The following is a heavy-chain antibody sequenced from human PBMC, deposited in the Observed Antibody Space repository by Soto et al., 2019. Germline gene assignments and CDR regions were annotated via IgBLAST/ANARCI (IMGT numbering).Heavy chain of an antibody. D-gene: IGHD6-19*01. J-gene: IGHJ4*02. CDR3: ARPHRPSFFSRGWYRQYYFDY. V-gene: IGHV1-18*01. CDR1: GYTFTSYG. Sequence: QVQLVQSGAEVKKPGASVKVSCKASGYTFTSYGISWVRQAPGQGLEWMGWISAYNGNTNYAQKLQGRVTMTTDTSTSTAYMELRSLRSDDTAVYYCARPHRPSFFSRGWYRQYYFDYWGQGTLVTVSS. CDR2: ISAYNGNT.